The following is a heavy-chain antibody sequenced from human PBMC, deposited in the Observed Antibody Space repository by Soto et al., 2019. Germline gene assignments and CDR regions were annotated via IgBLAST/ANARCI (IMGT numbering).Heavy chain of an antibody. D-gene: IGHD3-22*01. CDR2: INPSGGST. CDR1: GYTFTSYY. Sequence: QVQLVQSGAEVKKPGASVKVSCKASGYTFTSYYMHWVRQAPGQGLEWMGIINPSGGSTSYAQKFQGRVPMTRDTATSTVYMELSRLRSEDTAVYYCARVFRGETYDGSGYFFAYYYGMDVWGQGTTVTVSS. V-gene: IGHV1-46*01. CDR3: ARVFRGETYDGSGYFFAYYYGMDV. J-gene: IGHJ6*02.